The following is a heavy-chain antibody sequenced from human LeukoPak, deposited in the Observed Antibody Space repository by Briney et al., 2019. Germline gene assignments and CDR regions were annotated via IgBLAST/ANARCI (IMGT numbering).Heavy chain of an antibody. CDR3: ARGVVPAPGYYYYYMDV. CDR1: GGSISSNSYY. J-gene: IGHJ6*03. V-gene: IGHV4-39*07. Sequence: PSETLSLTCTVSGGSISSNSYYWGWIRQPPGKGLEWIGSIYYSGSTYYNPSLKSRVTMSVDTSKNQFSLKLSSVTAADTAVYYCARGVVPAPGYYYYYMDVWGKGTAVTVSS. CDR2: IYYSGST. D-gene: IGHD2-2*01.